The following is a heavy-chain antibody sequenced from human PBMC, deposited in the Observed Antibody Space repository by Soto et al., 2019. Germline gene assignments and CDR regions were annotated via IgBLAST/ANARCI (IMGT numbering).Heavy chain of an antibody. CDR1: GFTFSSCW. D-gene: IGHD6-13*01. CDR2: INRDGSSI. V-gene: IGHV3-74*01. Sequence: EVQLVESGGGLVQPGGSLRLSCAASGFTFSSCWMHWVRQAPGKGLVWVSRINRDGSSINYADSARGRVTISRDNAKNTLYLQVNGLRAEDTAVYYCAREIATTGEYYFDYWGQGILVTVSS. CDR3: AREIATTGEYYFDY. J-gene: IGHJ4*02.